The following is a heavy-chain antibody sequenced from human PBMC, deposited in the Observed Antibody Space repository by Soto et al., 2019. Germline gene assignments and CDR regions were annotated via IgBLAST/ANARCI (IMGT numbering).Heavy chain of an antibody. CDR1: GYTFTSYA. CDR2: IHAGNGNT. CDR3: ARGSGYYYWDDY. D-gene: IGHD3-22*01. J-gene: IGHJ4*02. V-gene: IGHV1-3*05. Sequence: QVQLVQSGAEEKKPGASVKVSCKASGYTFTSYAMHWVRQAPGQRLEWMGWIHAGNGNTKYSQKFQGRFTITRDTSASTAYMELSSLRSEDTAVYYFARGSGYYYWDDYWGQGTLVTVSS.